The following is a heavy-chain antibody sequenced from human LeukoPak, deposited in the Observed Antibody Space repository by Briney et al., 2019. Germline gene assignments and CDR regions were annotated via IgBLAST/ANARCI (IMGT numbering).Heavy chain of an antibody. CDR1: GFTFSSYS. CDR3: AREGDGYNCILDY. CDR2: ISSSSSYI. Sequence: PGGSLRLSCAASGFTFSSYSMNWVRQAPGKGLEWVSSISSSSSYIYYADSVKGRFTISRDNAKNSLYLQMNSLRAEDTAVYYCAREGDGYNCILDYWGQGTLVTVSS. V-gene: IGHV3-21*01. D-gene: IGHD5-24*01. J-gene: IGHJ4*02.